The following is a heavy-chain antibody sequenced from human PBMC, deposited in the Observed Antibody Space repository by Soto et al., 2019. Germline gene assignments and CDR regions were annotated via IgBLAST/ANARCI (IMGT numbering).Heavy chain of an antibody. CDR3: GRYCSGGSCVD. CDR1: GFTFSSYW. J-gene: IGHJ4*02. CDR2: ILSDGSTT. V-gene: IGHV3-74*01. D-gene: IGHD2-15*01. Sequence: EVQLVESGGGLVQPGGSLRLSCAASGFTFSSYWMHWVRQGPGKGLVWVSRILSDGSTTSYADSVKGRFTISRDDSKNTAYLQMNSLKTEDTAVYYCGRYCSGGSCVDWGQGTLVTVSS.